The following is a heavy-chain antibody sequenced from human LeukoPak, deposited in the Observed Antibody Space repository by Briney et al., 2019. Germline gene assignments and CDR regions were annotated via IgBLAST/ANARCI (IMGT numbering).Heavy chain of an antibody. CDR2: IYYSGST. CDR3: ARHTYYYDSSGYYYDY. CDR1: GGSISSSSYY. V-gene: IGHV4-39*01. D-gene: IGHD3-22*01. Sequence: SETPSLTCTVSGGSISSSSYYWGWIRQPPGKGLEWIGSIYYSGSTYYNPSLKSRVTISVDTSKNQFSLKLSSVTAADTAVYYCARHTYYYDSSGYYYDYWGQGTLVTVSS. J-gene: IGHJ4*02.